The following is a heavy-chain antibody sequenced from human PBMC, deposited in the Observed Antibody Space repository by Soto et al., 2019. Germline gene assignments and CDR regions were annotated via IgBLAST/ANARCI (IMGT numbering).Heavy chain of an antibody. CDR2: IIPIFRTT. CDR3: ARSGYCTGGSCSQGWFDP. D-gene: IGHD2-8*02. J-gene: IGHJ5*02. Sequence: SEKVSCKASGAIFSSDAISWVRQAPGRGLEWMGGIIPIFRTTNYAQKFQGRVTITADESTSTAYMELSSLRSEDTAVYYCARSGYCTGGSCSQGWFDPWRQGTLVTVSS. V-gene: IGHV1-69*13. CDR1: GAIFSSDA.